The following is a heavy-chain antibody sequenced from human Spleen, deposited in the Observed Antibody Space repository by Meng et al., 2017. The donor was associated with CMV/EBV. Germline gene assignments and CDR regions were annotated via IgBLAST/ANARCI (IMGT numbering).Heavy chain of an antibody. V-gene: IGHV1-2*06. D-gene: IGHD6-13*01. CDR1: GYSFTGYF. Sequence: SCQAAGYSFTGYFSHWVRQAPGQGLEWMGRSNPNSGVTKYAQKFQGRVTMTRDTSISTAYMELSRLSSDDTAVYYCSRGYSIWYSDYWGQGTLVTVSS. CDR2: SNPNSGVT. CDR3: SRGYSIWYSDY. J-gene: IGHJ4*02.